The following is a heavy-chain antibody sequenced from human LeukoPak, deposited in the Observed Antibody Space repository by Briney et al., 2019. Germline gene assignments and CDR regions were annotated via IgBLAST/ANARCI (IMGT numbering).Heavy chain of an antibody. CDR3: ARGDDYGDYKTLNWFDP. CDR1: GYTFTSYG. CDR2: ISAYNGNT. J-gene: IGHJ5*02. Sequence: GASVKVSCKASGYTFTSYGISWVRQAPGQGLEWMGWISAYNGNTNYAQKLQGRVTMTTDTSTSTAYMELRSLRYDDTAVYYCARGDDYGDYKTLNWFDPWGQGTLVTVSS. D-gene: IGHD4-17*01. V-gene: IGHV1-18*01.